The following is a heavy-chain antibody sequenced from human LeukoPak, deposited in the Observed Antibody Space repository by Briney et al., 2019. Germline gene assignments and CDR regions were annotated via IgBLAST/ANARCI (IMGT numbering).Heavy chain of an antibody. CDR3: ARHGDPMRFYYYYGVDV. CDR2: IYYSGST. CDR1: GASIRNYY. Sequence: SETLSLTCTVSGASIRNYYWSWIRQSPGKGLEWIGYIYYSGSTNYNPSLESRVAMSVDTSKNQFSLKLSSVTAADTAVYYCARHGDPMRFYYYYGVDVWGQGTTVTVSS. J-gene: IGHJ6*02. D-gene: IGHD2-21*02. V-gene: IGHV4-59*08.